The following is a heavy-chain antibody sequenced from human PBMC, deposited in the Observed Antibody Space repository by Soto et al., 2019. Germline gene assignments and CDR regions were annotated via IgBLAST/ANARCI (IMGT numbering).Heavy chain of an antibody. Sequence: PGGSLRLSCAASGFTFSSYSMNWVRQAPGKGLEWVSSISSSSSYIYYADSVKGRFTISRDNAKNSLHLQMNSLRAEDTAVYYCAKVPFYDSSGYYSRPFDYWGQGTLVTVSS. CDR2: ISSSSSYI. V-gene: IGHV3-21*01. D-gene: IGHD3-22*01. J-gene: IGHJ4*02. CDR3: AKVPFYDSSGYYSRPFDY. CDR1: GFTFSSYS.